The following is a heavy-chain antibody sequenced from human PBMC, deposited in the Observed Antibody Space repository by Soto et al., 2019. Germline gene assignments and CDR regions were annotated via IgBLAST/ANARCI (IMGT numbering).Heavy chain of an antibody. Sequence: QLQLQESGSGLMKPSQTLSLTCTGSGGSISSGGYSWSWIRQPPGKGLEWIGYIYHSGSTYYNPHLKSRVTISVDSAKNQFSLKLSSVTAADTAVYYCARAMVRGVIPNYYGMDVWGQGTTVTVSS. CDR1: GGSISSGGYS. CDR3: ARAMVRGVIPNYYGMDV. D-gene: IGHD3-10*01. CDR2: IYHSGST. V-gene: IGHV4-30-2*01. J-gene: IGHJ6*02.